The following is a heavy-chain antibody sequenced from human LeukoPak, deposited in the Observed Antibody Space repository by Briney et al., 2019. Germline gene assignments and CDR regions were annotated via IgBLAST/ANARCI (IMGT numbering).Heavy chain of an antibody. CDR2: MNPNSGNT. CDR1: GYTFTSYD. V-gene: IGHV1-8*01. Sequence: ASVKVSCKASGYTFTSYDINWVRQATGRGLEWMGWMNPNSGNTGYAQKFQGRVTMTRNTSISTAYMELSSLRSEDTAVYYCAREYSSSSVWFDPWGQGTLVTVSS. D-gene: IGHD6-6*01. J-gene: IGHJ5*02. CDR3: AREYSSSSVWFDP.